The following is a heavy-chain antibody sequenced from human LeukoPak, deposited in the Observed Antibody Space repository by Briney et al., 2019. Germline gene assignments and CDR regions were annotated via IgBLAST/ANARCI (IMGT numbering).Heavy chain of an antibody. V-gene: IGHV4-39*07. CDR3: ARRLGRKFGERFYYYHYMDV. CDR2: IDYSGST. D-gene: IGHD3-10*01. Sequence: SETLSLTCTVSGGSISSSSYYWGWIRQPPGKGLEWIGSIDYSGSTNYNPSLKSRVTMSIDTSKNQFSLKLSSVTAADTAVYYCARRLGRKFGERFYYYHYMDVWGKGTTVTISS. CDR1: GGSISSSSYY. J-gene: IGHJ6*03.